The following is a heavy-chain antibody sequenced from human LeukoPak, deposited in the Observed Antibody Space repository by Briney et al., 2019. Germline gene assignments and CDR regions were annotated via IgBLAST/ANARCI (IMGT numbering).Heavy chain of an antibody. D-gene: IGHD3-10*01. Sequence: ASVKVSCKASGYTFTNYGITWVRQAPGQGLEWMGWISAYNGNTNYAQKLQGRVTMTTDTSTSTAYMELRSLRSDDTAVYYCARGRTYYFASGSPLDAFDIWGQGTMVTVSP. CDR1: GYTFTNYG. CDR2: ISAYNGNT. V-gene: IGHV1-18*01. CDR3: ARGRTYYFASGSPLDAFDI. J-gene: IGHJ3*02.